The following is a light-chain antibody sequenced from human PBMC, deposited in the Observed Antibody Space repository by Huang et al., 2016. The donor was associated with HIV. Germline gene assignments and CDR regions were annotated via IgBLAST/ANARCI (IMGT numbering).Light chain of an antibody. V-gene: IGKV3-15*01. CDR1: QSVNTN. J-gene: IGKJ2*01. Sequence: VMMSQSPATLAASPGERVTLSCGAIQSVNTNLALYQQKPGQPPRLLIYAASTRATGVPARFAGSGSGTEFTLTIDSLQSDDFAVYYCQQYNKWPPEYTFGQGTRLEIK. CDR2: AAS. CDR3: QQYNKWPPEYT.